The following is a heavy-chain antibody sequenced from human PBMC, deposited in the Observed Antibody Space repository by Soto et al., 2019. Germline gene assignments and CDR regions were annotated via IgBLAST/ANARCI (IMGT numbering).Heavy chain of an antibody. V-gene: IGHV3-30*18. J-gene: IGHJ6*02. D-gene: IGHD6-13*01. CDR1: GFTFSSYG. CDR2: ISYDGSNK. Sequence: GGSLRLSCAASGFTFSSYGMHWARQAPGKGLEWVAVISYDGSNKYYADSVKGRFTISRDNSKNTLYLQMNSLRAEDTAVYYCAKEGYSSSWYVAPIAIYYYGMDVWGQGTTVTVSS. CDR3: AKEGYSSSWYVAPIAIYYYGMDV.